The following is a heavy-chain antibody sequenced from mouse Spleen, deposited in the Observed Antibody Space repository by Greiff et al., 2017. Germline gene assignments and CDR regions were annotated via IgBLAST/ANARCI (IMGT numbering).Heavy chain of an antibody. CDR2: ISSGGSYT. V-gene: IGHV5-9-3*01. CDR3: AIITTVERFAY. Sequence: DVHLVESGGGLVKPGGSLKLSCAASGFTFSSYAMSWVRQTPEKRLEWVATISSGGSYTYYPDSVKGRFTISRDNAKNTLYLQMSSLRSEDTAMYYCAIITTVERFAYWGQGTLVTVSA. CDR1: GFTFSSYA. J-gene: IGHJ3*01. D-gene: IGHD1-1*01.